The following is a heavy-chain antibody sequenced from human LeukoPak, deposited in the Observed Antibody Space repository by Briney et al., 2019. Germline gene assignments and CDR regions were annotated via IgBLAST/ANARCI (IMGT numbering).Heavy chain of an antibody. V-gene: IGHV4-59*01. CDR2: IYYSGST. Sequence: PSETLSLTCTVSGGSISSYYWSWIRQPPGKGLEWIGYIYYSGSTNYNPSLKSRVTISVDTSKNQFSLTLSSVTAADTAVYYCARGRLYYYGSGSYYWFDPWGQGTLVTVSS. D-gene: IGHD3-10*01. CDR1: GGSISSYY. J-gene: IGHJ5*02. CDR3: ARGRLYYYGSGSYYWFDP.